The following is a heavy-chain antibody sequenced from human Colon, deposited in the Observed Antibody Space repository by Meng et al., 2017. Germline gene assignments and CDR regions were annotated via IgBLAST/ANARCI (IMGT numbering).Heavy chain of an antibody. D-gene: IGHD6-19*01. CDR1: GGSITSSDW. CDR3: AREVVVAGTRNWLDP. J-gene: IGHJ5*02. Sequence: QVQLKESGPGLVKPSGTLSLTCTVSGGSITSSDWWSWVRQTPGKGLEWIGETYQNGRPNYNPSLKSRVTISVDESKNQFSLNMTSVTAADTAVYYCAREVVVAGTRNWLDPWGQGILVTVSS. V-gene: IGHV4-4*02. CDR2: TYQNGRP.